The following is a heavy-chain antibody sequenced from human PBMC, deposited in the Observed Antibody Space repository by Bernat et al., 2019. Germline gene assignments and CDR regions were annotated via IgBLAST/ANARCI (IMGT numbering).Heavy chain of an antibody. CDR2: ISGSTGAT. J-gene: IGHJ4*02. CDR3: VRGHFAN. Sequence: EVQLVESGGGLVQPGGSLRLSCAASGFTLSGYDMNWVRQTPEKGLEWISYISGSTGATYYADSVQGRFSISRDNGKNSVFLQMNSLRAEDTALYHCVRGHFANWGQGTLVTASS. CDR1: GFTLSGYD. V-gene: IGHV3-48*01.